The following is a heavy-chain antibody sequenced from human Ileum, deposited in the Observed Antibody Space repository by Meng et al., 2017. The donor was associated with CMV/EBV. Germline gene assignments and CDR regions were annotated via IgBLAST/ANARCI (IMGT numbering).Heavy chain of an antibody. CDR3: ARVQAKTYYDFWSGYYLNWFDP. CDR1: GYTFTSYD. V-gene: IGHV1-8*01. D-gene: IGHD3-3*01. Sequence: ASVKVSCKASGYTFTSYDINWVRQATGQGLEWMGWMNPNSGNTGYAQKFQGRVTMTRNTSISTAYMELSSLRSEDTAVYYCARVQAKTYYDFWSGYYLNWFDPWGQGTLVTVSS. J-gene: IGHJ5*02. CDR2: MNPNSGNT.